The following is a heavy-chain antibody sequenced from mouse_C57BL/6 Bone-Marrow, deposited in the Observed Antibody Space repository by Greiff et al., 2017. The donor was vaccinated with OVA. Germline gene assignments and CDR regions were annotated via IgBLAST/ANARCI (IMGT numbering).Heavy chain of an antibody. D-gene: IGHD1-3*01. J-gene: IGHJ4*01. Sequence: EVQRVESGGGLVKPGGSLKLSCAASGFTFSNYAMSWVRQTPEKRLEWVATISDGGSYTYYPDNVKGRFTISRDNAKNNLYLQMSHLKSEDTAMYYCAGYASSYAMEGWGKGTTVTVSS. V-gene: IGHV5-4*01. CDR2: ISDGGSYT. CDR3: AGYASSYAMEG. CDR1: GFTFSNYA.